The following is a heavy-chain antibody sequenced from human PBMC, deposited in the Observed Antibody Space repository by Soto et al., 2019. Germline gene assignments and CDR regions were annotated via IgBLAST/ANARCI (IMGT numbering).Heavy chain of an antibody. CDR1: GASIVTNNY. Sequence: QVRLQESGPGLVKPSETLSLTCPVSGASIVTNNYWSWVRQPPGKGLEWIAYIHYSGSTNHTPSLKSRVSISVDTSKKQFSLNLTSVSAADTAVYYCARVTRPPWYCDLWGRGTLVTVSS. CDR2: IHYSGST. CDR3: ARVTRPPWYCDL. J-gene: IGHJ2*01. V-gene: IGHV4-59*01.